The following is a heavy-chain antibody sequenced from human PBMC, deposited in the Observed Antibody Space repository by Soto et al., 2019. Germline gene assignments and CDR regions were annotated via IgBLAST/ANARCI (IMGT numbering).Heavy chain of an antibody. D-gene: IGHD3-16*01. CDR2: INHSGST. J-gene: IGHJ5*02. CDR1: GGSFSGYY. V-gene: IGHV4-34*01. Sequence: SETLSLTCAVYGGSFSGYYWSWIRQPPGKGLEWIGEINHSGSTNYNPSLKSRVTISVDTSKNQFSLKLSSVTAADTAVYYCARAYDYVWGTPGNWFDPWGQGTLVTVSS. CDR3: ARAYDYVWGTPGNWFDP.